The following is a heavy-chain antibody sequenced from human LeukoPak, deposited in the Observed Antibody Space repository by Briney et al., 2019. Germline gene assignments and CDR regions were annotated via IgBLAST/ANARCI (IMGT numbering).Heavy chain of an antibody. Sequence: PGGSLRLSCTASGFTFGDFAMSWFRQAPGKGLEWVGFIRSKAYGGTTEYAASVKGRFTISRDDSKSIAYLQMNSLMTEDTAVYYCARYDYGVYVVDYWVQGTLVAVSS. J-gene: IGHJ4*02. CDR3: ARYDYGVYVVDY. V-gene: IGHV3-49*03. D-gene: IGHD4-17*01. CDR2: IRSKAYGGTT. CDR1: GFTFGDFA.